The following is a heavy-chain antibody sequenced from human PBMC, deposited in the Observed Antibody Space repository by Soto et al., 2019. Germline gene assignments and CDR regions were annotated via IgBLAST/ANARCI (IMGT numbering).Heavy chain of an antibody. Sequence: GGSLRLSCVASGFTFTRYSMNWLRQAPGKGLEWVSSITISSGSKSYADSVKGRFTISRDNAKNALYLQMDSLRVEDTAVYFCARDYYYDSSGYSPLDYWGQGTLVTVS. CDR2: ITISSGSK. V-gene: IGHV3-21*01. D-gene: IGHD3-22*01. CDR1: GFTFTRYS. J-gene: IGHJ4*02. CDR3: ARDYYYDSSGYSPLDY.